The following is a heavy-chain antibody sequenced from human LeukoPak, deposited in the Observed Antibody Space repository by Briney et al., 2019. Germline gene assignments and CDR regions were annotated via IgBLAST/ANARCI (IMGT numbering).Heavy chain of an antibody. CDR2: IKEDGSER. D-gene: IGHD3-10*01. J-gene: IGHJ4*02. V-gene: IGHV3-7*03. CDR3: AKGAPLLWFGEPTGNTYFDY. Sequence: GRSLRLSCAASGFTFSSYAMHWVRQTPGKGLEWVASIKEDGSERQYVDSVKGRFSISRDNTKGSLFLQLNSLRAEDTAVYYCAKGAPLLWFGEPTGNTYFDYWGQGTLVTVSS. CDR1: GFTFSSYA.